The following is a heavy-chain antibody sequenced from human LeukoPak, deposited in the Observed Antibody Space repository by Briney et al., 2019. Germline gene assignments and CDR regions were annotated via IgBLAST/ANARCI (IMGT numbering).Heavy chain of an antibody. V-gene: IGHV3-33*01. CDR3: ARLHGSGSYYNVPFDY. D-gene: IGHD3-10*01. CDR1: GFTFSSYG. Sequence: GGSLRLSCAASGFTFSSYGMHWVRQAPGKGLEWVAVIWYDGSNKYYADSVKGRFTISRDNSKNTLYLQMNSLRAEDTAVYYCARLHGSGSYYNVPFDYWGQGTLVTVSS. CDR2: IWYDGSNK. J-gene: IGHJ4*02.